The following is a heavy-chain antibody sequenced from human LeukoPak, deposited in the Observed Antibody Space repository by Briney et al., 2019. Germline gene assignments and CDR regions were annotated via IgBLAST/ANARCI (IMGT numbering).Heavy chain of an antibody. CDR2: IIPLFDTT. Sequence: SVKVSCKASGGTFSSFAVSWVRQAPGQGLEWMGGIIPLFDTTNYAQKSQGRVTISADKSTSTIYMEMSSLRSEDTAVYYCASGVAVAGTYYYYGMDVWGKGTTVTVSS. CDR3: ASGVAVAGTYYYYGMDV. CDR1: GGTFSSFA. D-gene: IGHD6-19*01. V-gene: IGHV1-69*06. J-gene: IGHJ6*04.